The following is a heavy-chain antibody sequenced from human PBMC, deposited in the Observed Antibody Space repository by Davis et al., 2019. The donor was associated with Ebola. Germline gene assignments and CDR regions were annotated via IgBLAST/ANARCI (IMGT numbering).Heavy chain of an antibody. Sequence: MPSETLSLTCTVSGASISSRSYYWGWIRQPPGKGLEWVGSFSYGDNTHYYNPSLRSRVTISVDTSRNQFSLKLSSVTAADTAVYYCARHHARGSGYSDYWGQGTLVTVSS. V-gene: IGHV4-39*01. CDR3: ARHHARGSGYSDY. CDR2: FSYGDNT. D-gene: IGHD6-19*01. J-gene: IGHJ4*02. CDR1: GASISSRSYY.